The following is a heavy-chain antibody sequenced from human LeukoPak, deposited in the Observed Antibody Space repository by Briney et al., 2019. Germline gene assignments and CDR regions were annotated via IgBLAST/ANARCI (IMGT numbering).Heavy chain of an antibody. V-gene: IGHV3-11*04. J-gene: IGHJ4*02. CDR3: ARDLFPYSGSYTYFDY. CDR2: ISSSGSTI. D-gene: IGHD1-26*01. Sequence: GGSLRLSCAASGFTFSDYYMSWIRQAPGKGLEWVSYISSSGSTIYYADSVKGRFTISRDNAKNSLYLQMNSLRAEDTAVYYCARDLFPYSGSYTYFDYWGQGTLVTVSS. CDR1: GFTFSDYY.